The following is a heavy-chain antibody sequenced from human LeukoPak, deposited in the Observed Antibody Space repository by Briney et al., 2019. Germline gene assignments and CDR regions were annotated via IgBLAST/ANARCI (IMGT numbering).Heavy chain of an antibody. CDR2: IYTSGST. J-gene: IGHJ4*02. CDR1: GGSISSYY. D-gene: IGHD4-17*01. Sequence: SETLFLTCTVSGGSISSYYWSWIRQPAGKGLEWIGRIYTSGSTNYSPSLKSRVTMSVDTSKNQFSLKLISVTAADTAVYYCAREYGDQGTRNFDYWGQGSLVTVSS. V-gene: IGHV4-4*07. CDR3: AREYGDQGTRNFDY.